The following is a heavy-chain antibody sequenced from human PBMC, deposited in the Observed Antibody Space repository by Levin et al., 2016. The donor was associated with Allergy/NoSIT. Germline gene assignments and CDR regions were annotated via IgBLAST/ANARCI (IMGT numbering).Heavy chain of an antibody. CDR1: GGTFSSYA. Sequence: SVKVSCKASGGTFSSYAISWVRQAPGQGLEWMGGIIPILGIANYAQKFQGRVTITADKSTSTAYMELSSLRSEDTAVYYCARGSRTEGVYNWFDPWGQGTLVTVSS. CDR3: ARGSRTEGVYNWFDP. D-gene: IGHD6-13*01. CDR2: IIPILGIA. J-gene: IGHJ5*02. V-gene: IGHV1-69*10.